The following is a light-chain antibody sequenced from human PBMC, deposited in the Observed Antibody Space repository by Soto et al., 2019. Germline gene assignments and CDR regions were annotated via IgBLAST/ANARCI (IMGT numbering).Light chain of an antibody. Sequence: QSALTQPASVSGSPGQSITISCTGTSSDVGGYNYVSWYQHHPCKAPNLMIYYVSNRPSGVSNRFSGSKSGNTASLTISGLQPEDEADYYCSSYTTSNTRQIVFGTGTQVTVL. CDR3: SSYTTSNTRQIV. CDR2: YVS. J-gene: IGLJ1*01. V-gene: IGLV2-14*03. CDR1: SSDVGGYNY.